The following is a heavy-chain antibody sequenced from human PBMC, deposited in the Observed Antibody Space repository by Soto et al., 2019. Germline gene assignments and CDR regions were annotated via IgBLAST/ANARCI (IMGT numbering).Heavy chain of an antibody. CDR3: ARDCSSTSCYTPGYYYYGMDV. D-gene: IGHD2-2*02. V-gene: IGHV1-69*13. CDR1: GGTFSSYA. J-gene: IGHJ6*02. CDR2: IIPIFGTA. Sequence: SVKVSCKASGGTFSSYAISWVRQAPGQGLEWIGGIIPIFGTANYAQKFQGRVTITADESTSTAYMELSSLRSEDTAVYYCARDCSSTSCYTPGYYYYGMDVWGQGTTVTVSS.